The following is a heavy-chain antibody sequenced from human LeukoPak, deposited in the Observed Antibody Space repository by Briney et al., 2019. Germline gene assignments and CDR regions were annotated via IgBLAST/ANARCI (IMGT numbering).Heavy chain of an antibody. Sequence: GASVKVSWKPSGYTFTGYYMHWVRQAAGQGLEWMGWMNPNSGGTNYAQKFQGRVTMTRDTSISTAYMELSRLRSDDTAVYYCARGTTLTTLPYYYYFIDVWGKGTTVTISS. CDR1: GYTFTGYY. V-gene: IGHV1-2*02. J-gene: IGHJ6*03. D-gene: IGHD4-17*01. CDR2: MNPNSGGT. CDR3: ARGTTLTTLPYYYYFIDV.